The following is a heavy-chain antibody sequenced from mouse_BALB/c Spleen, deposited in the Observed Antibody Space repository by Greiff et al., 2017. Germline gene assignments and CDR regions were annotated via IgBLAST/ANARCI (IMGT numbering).Heavy chain of an antibody. D-gene: IGHD2-14*01. CDR3: ARCRYDEDVLAY. Sequence: EVQLQQSGPELVKPGASVKISCKTSGFTFTEYTMHWVKQSHGKSLEWIGGISPNNGGTRYYQKFKGMATLTVDKSSSTAYMELRSLTSEDSAVYCCARCRYDEDVLAYWGQGTLVTVSA. CDR1: GFTFTEYT. J-gene: IGHJ3*01. V-gene: IGHV1-18*01. CDR2: ISPNNGGT.